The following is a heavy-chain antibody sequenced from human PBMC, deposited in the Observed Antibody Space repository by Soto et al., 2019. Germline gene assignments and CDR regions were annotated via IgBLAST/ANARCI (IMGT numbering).Heavy chain of an antibody. CDR1: GYSIDIFF. D-gene: IGHD3-10*01. CDR2: VHYTGSS. V-gene: IGHV4-59*08. CDR3: ARLKNGSGSYYFDY. Sequence: SETLSLTCTVSGYSIDIFFWSWIRQPPGKGLEWIGYVHYTGSSNYSPSLKSRVTISVDTSKNQFSLKLSSVTAADTAVYYCARLKNGSGSYYFDYWGQGTLVTVSS. J-gene: IGHJ4*02.